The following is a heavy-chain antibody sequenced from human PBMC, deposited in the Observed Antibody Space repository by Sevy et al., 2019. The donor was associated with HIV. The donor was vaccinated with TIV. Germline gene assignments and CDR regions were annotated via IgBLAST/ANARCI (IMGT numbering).Heavy chain of an antibody. CDR2: ISSSSSTI. Sequence: GGSLRLSCAASGFTFSSYSMNWVRQAPGKGLEWVSYISSSSSTIYYADSVKGRFTISRDNAKNSLYLQMNSLRDEDTAVYYWAREGSGWDYYYYYGMDVWGQGTTVTVSS. J-gene: IGHJ6*02. V-gene: IGHV3-48*02. CDR3: AREGSGWDYYYYYGMDV. CDR1: GFTFSSYS. D-gene: IGHD6-19*01.